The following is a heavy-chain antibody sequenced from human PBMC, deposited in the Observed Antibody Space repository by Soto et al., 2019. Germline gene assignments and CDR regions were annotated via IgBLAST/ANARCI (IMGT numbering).Heavy chain of an antibody. CDR3: AKDRLAAPLDAFDI. V-gene: IGHV3-9*01. Sequence: GGSLRLSCAASGFTFDDYAMHWVRQAPGKGREWVSGISWNSGSIDYADSVKVRFTISRDNAKNSLYLQMNSLRAEDTALYYCAKDRLAAPLDAFDIWGQGTMVTVSS. CDR2: ISWNSGSI. J-gene: IGHJ3*02. CDR1: GFTFDDYA. D-gene: IGHD6-25*01.